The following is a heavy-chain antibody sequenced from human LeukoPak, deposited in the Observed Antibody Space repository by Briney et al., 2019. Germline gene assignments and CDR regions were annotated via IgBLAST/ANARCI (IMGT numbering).Heavy chain of an antibody. CDR3: AREEALGSGSFDY. D-gene: IGHD1-26*01. J-gene: IGHJ4*02. CDR2: ICYSGST. Sequence: PSETLSLTCTVSGGSISTYYWSWIRQPPGKGLEWIGYICYSGSTNYNPSLKSRVTISVDTSKNQFSLKLGSVTAADTAVYYCAREEALGSGSFDYWGQGTLVTVSS. V-gene: IGHV4-59*01. CDR1: GGSISTYY.